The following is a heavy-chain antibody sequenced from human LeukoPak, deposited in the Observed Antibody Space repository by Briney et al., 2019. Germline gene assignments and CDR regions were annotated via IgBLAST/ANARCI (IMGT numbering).Heavy chain of an antibody. D-gene: IGHD4-23*01. Sequence: GGSLRLFCVFSGSKLPDYAMHLVRQAPGKGLEWVSGIYWLSQRIDYADSVKGRFTVSRDNAKNSLFLQMNSLRPEDTALYYCGKDTSPGGLDSWGRGTMVIVSS. CDR1: GSKLPDYA. CDR3: GKDTSPGGLDS. CDR2: IYWLSQRI. J-gene: IGHJ4*02. V-gene: IGHV3-9*01.